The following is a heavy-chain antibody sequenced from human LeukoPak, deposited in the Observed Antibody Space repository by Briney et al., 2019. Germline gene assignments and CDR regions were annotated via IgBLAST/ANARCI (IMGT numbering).Heavy chain of an antibody. CDR3: ARDGLGRSGCLSY. Sequence: GGSLRLSCAASGFTFSSYAMHWVRQPPGKGLEYVSAISSNGGSTYYANSVKGRFTISRDNSKNTLYLQMGSLRAEDMAVYYCARDGLGRSGCLSYWGQGTLVTVSS. D-gene: IGHD6-19*01. J-gene: IGHJ4*02. CDR1: GFTFSSYA. CDR2: ISSNGGST. V-gene: IGHV3-64*01.